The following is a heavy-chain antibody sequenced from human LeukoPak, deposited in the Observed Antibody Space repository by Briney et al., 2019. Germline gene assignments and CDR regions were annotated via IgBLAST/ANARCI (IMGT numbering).Heavy chain of an antibody. D-gene: IGHD4-17*01. J-gene: IGHJ4*02. CDR2: INHSGST. V-gene: IGHV4-34*01. Sequence: AETLSLTCAVYGGSFSGYYWSWIRQPPGKGLEWIGEINHSGSTNYNPSLKSRVTISVDTSKNQFSLKLSSVTAADTAVYYCARGTMTTVTYYFDYWGQGTLVTVSS. CDR3: ARGTMTTVTYYFDY. CDR1: GGSFSGYY.